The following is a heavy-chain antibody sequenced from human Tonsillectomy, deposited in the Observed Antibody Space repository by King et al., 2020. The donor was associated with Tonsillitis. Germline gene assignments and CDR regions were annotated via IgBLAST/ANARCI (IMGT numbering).Heavy chain of an antibody. J-gene: IGHJ3*02. Sequence: VQLVESGGGLIQPGRSLRLSCAASGFTFDDYAMHWVRQAPGKGLEWVSGISWNSGSIGYADSVKGRFTISRDNAKNSLYLQMNSLRAEDTALYYCAKVSVTGAFDIWGQGTMVTVSS. CDR3: AKVSVTGAFDI. CDR1: GFTFDDYA. CDR2: ISWNSGSI. D-gene: IGHD1-14*01. V-gene: IGHV3-9*01.